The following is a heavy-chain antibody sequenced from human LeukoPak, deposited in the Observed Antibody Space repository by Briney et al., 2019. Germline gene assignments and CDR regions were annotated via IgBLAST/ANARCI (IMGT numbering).Heavy chain of an antibody. Sequence: GGSLRLSCAASGFAFSDYYMSWIRQAPGKGLEWVSYISSSGSTIYYADSVKGRFTISRDNSKNTLYLQMNSLRAEDTAVYYCAKGQQLVRGNWFDPWGQGTLVTVSS. CDR2: ISSSGSTI. CDR3: AKGQQLVRGNWFDP. V-gene: IGHV3-11*01. J-gene: IGHJ5*02. CDR1: GFAFSDYY. D-gene: IGHD6-13*01.